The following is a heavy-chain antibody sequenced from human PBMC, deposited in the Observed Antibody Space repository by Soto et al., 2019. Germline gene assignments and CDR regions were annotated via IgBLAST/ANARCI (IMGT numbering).Heavy chain of an antibody. CDR2: IIPIFGTA. D-gene: IGHD4-4*01. CDR3: ARDGGVYDYSPFDY. V-gene: IGHV1-69*12. CDR1: GGTFSSYA. J-gene: IGHJ4*02. Sequence: QVQLVQSGAEVKKPGSSVKVSCKASGGTFSSYAISWVRQAPGQGLEWMGGIIPIFGTADYAQKFQGRVTITADATTSTAYMELSRLRSEDTAVYYCARDGGVYDYSPFDYWGQGTLVTVSS.